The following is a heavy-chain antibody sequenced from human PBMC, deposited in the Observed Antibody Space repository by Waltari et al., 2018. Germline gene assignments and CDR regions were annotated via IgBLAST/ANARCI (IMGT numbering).Heavy chain of an antibody. CDR1: GGSISSSY. D-gene: IGHD3-22*01. V-gene: IGHV4-59*01. CDR2: NYYSGST. Sequence: QVQLQESGPGLVKPSETLSLTCTVSGGSISSSYWSWLRQPPGKGLEWIVYNYYSGSTNYNPSLKRRVTISVDTSKNQFSLKLISVTAADTAVYYCARLVTMLGHAFDIWGQGTMVTVSS. J-gene: IGHJ3*02. CDR3: ARLVTMLGHAFDI.